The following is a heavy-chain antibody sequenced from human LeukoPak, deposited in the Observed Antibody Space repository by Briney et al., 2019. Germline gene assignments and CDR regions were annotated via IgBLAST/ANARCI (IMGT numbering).Heavy chain of an antibody. CDR2: IYYSGST. D-gene: IGHD6-13*01. CDR3: AGSSSSWSFDP. CDR1: GGSISSYY. V-gene: IGHV4-59*01. Sequence: TPETLSLTCSVSGGSISSYYGSWIRQPPGKGLEWIGYIYYSGSTNYNPSLKSRVTISVDTSKNQFSLKLSSVTAADTAVYYCAGSSSSWSFDPWGQGTLVTVSS. J-gene: IGHJ5*02.